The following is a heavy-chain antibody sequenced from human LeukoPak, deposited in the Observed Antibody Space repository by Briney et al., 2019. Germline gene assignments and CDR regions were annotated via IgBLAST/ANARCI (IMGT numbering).Heavy chain of an antibody. Sequence: PSETLSLTCTVSGGSISGYYGIWIRQPPGKGLEWIGYIYYSGSTSYNPSLKSRVTISVDTSKNHVSLRLSSVTAADTAVYYCARGGNSPGAAGNFDYWGQGTLVTVSS. CDR2: IYYSGST. J-gene: IGHJ4*02. D-gene: IGHD6-13*01. CDR3: ARGGNSPGAAGNFDY. V-gene: IGHV4-59*01. CDR1: GGSISGYY.